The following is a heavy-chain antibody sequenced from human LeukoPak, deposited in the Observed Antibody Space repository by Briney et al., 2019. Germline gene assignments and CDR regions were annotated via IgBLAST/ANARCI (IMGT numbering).Heavy chain of an antibody. CDR2: INPSGGST. V-gene: IGHV1-46*01. J-gene: IGHJ4*02. CDR3: ARGVGAAFDY. D-gene: IGHD1-26*01. Sequence: MHWVRQAPGQXLEWMGIINPSGGSTSYAQKFQGRVTMTRDTSTSTVYMELSSLRSEDTAVYYCARGVGAAFDYWGQGTLVTVSS.